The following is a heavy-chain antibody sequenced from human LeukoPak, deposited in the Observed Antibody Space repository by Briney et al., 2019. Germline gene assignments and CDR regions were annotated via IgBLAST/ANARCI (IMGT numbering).Heavy chain of an antibody. D-gene: IGHD6-6*01. Sequence: PSETLSLTCTVSGGSISSYYWSWIRQPPGKGLEWIGYIYYSGSTNYNPSLKSRVTISVDTSKNQFSLKLSSVTAADTAVYYCARVPGSSSPGGWFDPWGQGTLVTVSS. V-gene: IGHV4-59*01. CDR1: GGSISSYY. J-gene: IGHJ5*02. CDR2: IYYSGST. CDR3: ARVPGSSSPGGWFDP.